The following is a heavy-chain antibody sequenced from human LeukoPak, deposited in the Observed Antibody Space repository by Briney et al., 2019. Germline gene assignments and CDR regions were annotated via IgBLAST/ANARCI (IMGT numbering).Heavy chain of an antibody. CDR2: IYHSGST. Sequence: PSETLSLTCTVSGGSISSGGYYWSWIRQPPGEGLECIGYIYHSGSTYYNPSLKSRVTISVDRSKNQFSLKLSSVTAADTAVYYCARPAARRDYFDYWGQGTLVTVSS. CDR3: ARPAARRDYFDY. V-gene: IGHV4-30-2*01. D-gene: IGHD6-6*01. CDR1: GGSISSGGYY. J-gene: IGHJ4*02.